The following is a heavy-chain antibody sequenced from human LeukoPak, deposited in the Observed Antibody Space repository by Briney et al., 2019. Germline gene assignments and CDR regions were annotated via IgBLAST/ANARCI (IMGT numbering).Heavy chain of an antibody. CDR2: IYYTGST. J-gene: IGHJ4*02. Sequence: PSETLSLTCTVSGGSIKSYYWSWIRQPPGKGLECIGHIYYTGSTYYKPSLESRVTMSVDMAKNQISLKLSSVTAADTAVYYCARYEEFSTGYSASSPRHYFDHWGQGTLVTVSS. V-gene: IGHV4-59*01. CDR1: GGSIKSYY. CDR3: ARYEEFSTGYSASSPRHYFDH. D-gene: IGHD3/OR15-3a*01.